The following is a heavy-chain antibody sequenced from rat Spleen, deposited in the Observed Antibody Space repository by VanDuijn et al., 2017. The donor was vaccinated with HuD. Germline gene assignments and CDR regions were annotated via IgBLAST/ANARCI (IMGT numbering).Heavy chain of an antibody. CDR2: ISYDGGRN. D-gene: IGHD1-9*01. CDR1: GFTFSHYD. CDR3: ARRHYGYTDYFDY. V-gene: IGHV5-29*01. J-gene: IGHJ2*01. Sequence: EVQLVESGGGLVQPGRSMKLSCAASGFTFSHYDMAWVRQAPTKGLEWVATISYDGGRNFYRDSVQGRFTISRDNAESTLYLQMDSLRSDDTATYYCARRHYGYTDYFDYWGQGVMVTVSS.